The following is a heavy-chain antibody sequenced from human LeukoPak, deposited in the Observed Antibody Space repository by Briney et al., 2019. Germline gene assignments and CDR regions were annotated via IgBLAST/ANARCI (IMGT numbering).Heavy chain of an antibody. D-gene: IGHD1-26*01. V-gene: IGHV3-30*02. CDR1: GFTYRDYG. J-gene: IGHJ4*02. CDR2: IRYDEITK. CDR3: GADTGGVVGGY. Sequence: GESLRLXCAASGFTYRDYGMHWVRRVPGKGLEWVAFIRYDEITKFYVDSVKGRFTISRDNSKSTLYLQMNSLRTDDTAVYYCGADTGGVVGGYWGLGTLVTVSS.